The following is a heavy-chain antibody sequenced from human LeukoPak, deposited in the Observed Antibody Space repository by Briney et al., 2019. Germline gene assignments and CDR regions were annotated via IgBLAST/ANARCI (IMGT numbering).Heavy chain of an antibody. D-gene: IGHD6-19*01. CDR1: GFTFSSYA. V-gene: IGHV3-23*01. CDR2: ISGSGGGT. Sequence: GGSLRLSCVASGFTFSSYAMSWVRQAPGKGLEWVSAISGSGGGTYYADSVKGRFTVSRDNSKNTLYLQMNSLRAEDTAVYYCAKSRYSSAWDYFDYWGQGTLVTVSS. J-gene: IGHJ4*02. CDR3: AKSRYSSAWDYFDY.